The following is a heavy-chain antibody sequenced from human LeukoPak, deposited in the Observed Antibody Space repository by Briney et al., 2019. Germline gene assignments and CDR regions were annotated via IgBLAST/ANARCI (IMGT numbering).Heavy chain of an antibody. CDR1: GGSFSGYY. D-gene: IGHD2-2*01. V-gene: IGHV4-34*01. CDR2: INHSGST. J-gene: IGHJ5*02. Sequence: SETLSLTCAVYGGSFSGYYWSWIRQPPGKGLEWIGEINHSGSTNYNPSLKSRVTIAEDTSKNQFSLKLSSVTAADTAVYYCARGGDAPGWFDPWGQGTLVTVSS. CDR3: ARGGDAPGWFDP.